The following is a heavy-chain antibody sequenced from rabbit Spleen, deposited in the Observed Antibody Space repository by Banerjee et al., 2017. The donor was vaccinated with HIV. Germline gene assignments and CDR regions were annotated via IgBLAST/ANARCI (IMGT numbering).Heavy chain of an antibody. J-gene: IGHJ4*01. CDR2: IYVGSSGST. V-gene: IGHV1S40*01. D-gene: IGHD2-1*01. CDR3: ARGFYTYDDYADFYGYYFNL. CDR1: GFSFSSSYY. Sequence: QSLEESGGDLVKPGASLTLTCTASGFSFSSSYYMCWVRQAPGKWLEWIACIYVGSSGSTYYASWAKGRFTISKTSSTTVTLQMTSLTAADTATYFCARGFYTYDDYADFYGYYFNLWGQGTLVTVS.